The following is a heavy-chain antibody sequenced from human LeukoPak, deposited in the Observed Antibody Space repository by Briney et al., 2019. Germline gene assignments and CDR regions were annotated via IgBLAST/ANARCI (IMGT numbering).Heavy chain of an antibody. CDR3: ARDGDTVLTRGYYYYMDV. CDR2: ISTSSSYI. Sequence: PGGSLRLSCAASGFTFSSYTMNRVRQAPGKGLEWVSSISTSSSYIYYADSVKGRFTISRDNAKKSLYLQMNSLRAEDTAVYYCARDGDTVLTRGYYYYMDVWGKGTTVTVSS. CDR1: GFTFSSYT. D-gene: IGHD4-23*01. V-gene: IGHV3-21*01. J-gene: IGHJ6*03.